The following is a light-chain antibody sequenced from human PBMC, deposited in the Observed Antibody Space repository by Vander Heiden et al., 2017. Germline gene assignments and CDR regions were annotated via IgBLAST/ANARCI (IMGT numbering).Light chain of an antibody. Sequence: EIAMTQAPATLSVAPGDRANLSCRASQSVSSNLAWYQQKPGQAPRLLIYGASTRATGIPDRFSGSGSGTEFTLTISSLQSEDFAVYYCQQYNNWPLYTFGQGTKLEIK. CDR2: GAS. CDR1: QSVSSN. CDR3: QQYNNWPLYT. J-gene: IGKJ2*01. V-gene: IGKV3-15*01.